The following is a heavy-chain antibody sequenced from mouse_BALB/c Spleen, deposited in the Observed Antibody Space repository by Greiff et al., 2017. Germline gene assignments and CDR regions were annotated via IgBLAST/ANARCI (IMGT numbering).Heavy chain of an antibody. CDR1: GFTFSSYA. CDR3: ARGDYYGYWYFDV. D-gene: IGHD1-1*01. V-gene: IGHV5-6-5*01. J-gene: IGHJ1*01. CDR2: ISSGGST. Sequence: EVQLQESGGGLVKPGGSLKLSCAASGFTFSSYAMSWVRQTPEKRLEWVASISSGGSTYYPDSVKGRFTISRDNARNILYLQMSSLRSEDTAMYYCARGDYYGYWYFDVWGAGTTVTVSS.